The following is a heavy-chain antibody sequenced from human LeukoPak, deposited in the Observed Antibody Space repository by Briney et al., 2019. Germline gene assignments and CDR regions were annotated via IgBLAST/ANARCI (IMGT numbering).Heavy chain of an antibody. CDR2: ILHSGSN. Sequence: SETLSLTCTVSGGSISSSYWSWIPQPPGKGLEWIGYILHSGSNNYNPSLKSRVTMSVDTSKNQFSLKVTSVTAADTAVYYCARMGGRYEFDLWGEGTLVTVSS. CDR3: ARMGGRYEFDL. CDR1: GGSISSSY. J-gene: IGHJ5*02. V-gene: IGHV4-59*01. D-gene: IGHD5-12*01.